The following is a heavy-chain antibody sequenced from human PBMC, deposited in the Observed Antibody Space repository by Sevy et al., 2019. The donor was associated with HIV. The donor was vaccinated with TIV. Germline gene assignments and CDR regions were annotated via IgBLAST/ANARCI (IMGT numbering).Heavy chain of an antibody. CDR1: GFTFGDYC. CDR2: LKSDVYGGTV. Sequence: GGSLRLSCTSSGFTFGDYCMSWVRQAPGKGLEWVAFLKSDVYGGTVDHAASVRGRFVISRDDSKTIAYLQMNDLKTEDTGVYYCTRWKAAQSIFDYWGQGALVTVSS. J-gene: IGHJ4*02. CDR3: TRWKAAQSIFDY. D-gene: IGHD6-13*01. V-gene: IGHV3-49*04.